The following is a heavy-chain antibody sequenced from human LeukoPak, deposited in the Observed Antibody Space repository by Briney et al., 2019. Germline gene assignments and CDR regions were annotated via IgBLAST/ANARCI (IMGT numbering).Heavy chain of an antibody. CDR3: VRVAPPLAMITIVDY. Sequence: GGSLRLSCAASGFTFSSNFMGWFRQAPGKGLEWVSVLYTGGSTHYADSVKGRFTISRDISKNTVYLQMNSLRAEDTAVYYCVRVAPPLAMITIVDYWGQGTLVTVSS. D-gene: IGHD3-16*01. J-gene: IGHJ4*02. CDR2: LYTGGST. V-gene: IGHV3-53*01. CDR1: GFTFSSNF.